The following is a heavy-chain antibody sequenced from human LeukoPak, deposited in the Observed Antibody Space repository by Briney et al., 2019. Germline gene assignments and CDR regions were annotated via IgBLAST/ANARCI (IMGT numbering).Heavy chain of an antibody. CDR2: LNPNSGNT. D-gene: IGHD3-22*01. CDR3: AVGVITEFVY. J-gene: IGHJ4*02. CDR1: GYTFTSYD. Sequence: VASVKVCCTAAGYTFTSYDNNWVRLPTAQGLEWMGWLNPNSGNTGYAHKFQGRVTMTRNTSISTAYMELSSLRSEDTAVYYCAVGVITEFVYWGQGTLVTVSS. V-gene: IGHV1-8*01.